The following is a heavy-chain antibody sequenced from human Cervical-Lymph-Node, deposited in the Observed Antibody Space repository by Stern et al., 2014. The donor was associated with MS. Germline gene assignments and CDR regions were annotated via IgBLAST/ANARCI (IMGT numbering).Heavy chain of an antibody. Sequence: EVHLVESGAEVKKPGESLRISCEVSGYRFTNNWIGWVRQMPGKGLEWMGIIYPGDSETRYSPSFQGQVTILVDKSNTPAYLQWSSLKASDTAIYYCARRGDGYMGIDYWGQGTLVTVSS. D-gene: IGHD5-24*01. CDR3: ARRGDGYMGIDY. V-gene: IGHV5-51*03. J-gene: IGHJ4*02. CDR2: IYPGDSET. CDR1: GYRFTNNW.